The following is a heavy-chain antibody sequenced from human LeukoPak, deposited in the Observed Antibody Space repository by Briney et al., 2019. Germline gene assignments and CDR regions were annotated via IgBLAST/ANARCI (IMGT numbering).Heavy chain of an antibody. Sequence: PSETLSLTCAVSGGSISSGGYSWSWIRQPPGKGLEWIGYIYYSGSTNYNPSLKSRVTISVDTSKNQFSLKLSSVTAADTAVYYCARGVVVTRDLNFDYWGQGTLVTVSS. D-gene: IGHD3-22*01. CDR1: GGSISSGGYS. CDR2: IYYSGST. CDR3: ARGVVVTRDLNFDY. J-gene: IGHJ4*02. V-gene: IGHV4-61*08.